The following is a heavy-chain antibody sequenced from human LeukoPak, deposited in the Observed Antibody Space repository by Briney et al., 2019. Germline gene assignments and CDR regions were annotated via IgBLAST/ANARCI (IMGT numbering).Heavy chain of an antibody. D-gene: IGHD3-3*01. CDR1: GFTFTSSA. J-gene: IGHJ2*01. CDR2: IVVGSGNT. V-gene: IGHV1-58*01. CDR3: AAGLRFLEWSFGNFDL. Sequence: SVKVSCKASGFTFTSSAVQWVRQARGQRLEWIGWIVVGSGNTNYAQKFQERVTITRDMSTSTAYMELSSLRSEDTAVYYCAAGLRFLEWSFGNFDLWGRGTLVTVSS.